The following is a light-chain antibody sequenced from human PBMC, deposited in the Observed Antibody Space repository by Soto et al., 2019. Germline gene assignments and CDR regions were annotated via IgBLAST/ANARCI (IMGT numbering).Light chain of an antibody. CDR3: QQDGSSPT. Sequence: EIVLTQSPGTLSLSPGARATLSCRASQSVSSDHLAWYQQQPGQAPRLLIYDASSRAPGIPDRFSGSGSATDFALTISRLEPEDFAVYYCQQDGSSPTLGQGTNGEIK. J-gene: IGKJ2*01. V-gene: IGKV3-20*01. CDR1: QSVSSDH. CDR2: DAS.